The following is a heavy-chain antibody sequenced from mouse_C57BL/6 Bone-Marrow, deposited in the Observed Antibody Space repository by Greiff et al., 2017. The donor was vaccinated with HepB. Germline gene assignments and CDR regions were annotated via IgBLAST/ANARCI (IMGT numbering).Heavy chain of an antibody. J-gene: IGHJ2*01. CDR2: IWSGGST. V-gene: IGHV2-2*01. Sequence: VQLQQSGPGLVQPSQSLSITCTVSGFSLTSYGVHWVRQSPGKGLEWLGVIWSGGSTDYNAAFISSLGISNDKSTSQVFFKMNSLQADDTAIYCCARKGYGNVYFDYWGQGTTLTVSS. CDR3: ARKGYGNVYFDY. CDR1: GFSLTSYG. D-gene: IGHD2-10*02.